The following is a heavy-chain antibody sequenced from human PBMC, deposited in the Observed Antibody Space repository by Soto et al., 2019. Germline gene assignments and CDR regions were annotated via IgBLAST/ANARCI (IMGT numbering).Heavy chain of an antibody. CDR1: GGSISSGYY. CDR3: ARVPLGYSSSHHFDF. J-gene: IGHJ4*02. Sequence: SETLSLTCAVSGGSISSGYYWGLIRQPPGKGLEWIGSIYHSGSTYYNPSPKSRVTISVDTSKNQFSLKLSSVTAADTAVYFCARVPLGYSSSHHFDFWGQGALVTVSS. CDR2: IYHSGST. D-gene: IGHD6-6*01. V-gene: IGHV4-38-2*01.